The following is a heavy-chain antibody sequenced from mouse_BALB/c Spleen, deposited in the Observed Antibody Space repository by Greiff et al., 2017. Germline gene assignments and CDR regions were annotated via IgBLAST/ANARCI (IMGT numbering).Heavy chain of an antibody. J-gene: IGHJ3*01. CDR1: GFTFSSYA. CDR2: ISSGGSYT. Sequence: EVMLVESGGGLVKPGGSLKLSCAASGFTFSSYAMSWVRQSPEKRLEWVAEISSGGSYTYYPDTVTGRVTISTDNATNTLYLEMSSLRSEDTAMYYCARDPYGNRAYWGQGTLVTVSA. CDR3: ARDPYGNRAY. V-gene: IGHV5-9-4*01. D-gene: IGHD2-1*01.